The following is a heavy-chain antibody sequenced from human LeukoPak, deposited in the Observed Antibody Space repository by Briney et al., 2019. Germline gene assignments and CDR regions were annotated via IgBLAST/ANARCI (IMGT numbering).Heavy chain of an antibody. D-gene: IGHD2-8*01. J-gene: IGHJ4*02. V-gene: IGHV3-53*01. CDR3: ARDLGYCTNGVCHTRFDC. CDR2: IYSGGGTT. CDR1: ELTVSSNY. Sequence: PGGSLRLSCVASELTVSSNYMSWVRQAPGKGLEWVSVIYSGGGTTYYADSVKGRFTISRDNTKGSLFLQLNSLRAEDTAVYYCARDLGYCTNGVCHTRFDCWGQGTLVAVSS.